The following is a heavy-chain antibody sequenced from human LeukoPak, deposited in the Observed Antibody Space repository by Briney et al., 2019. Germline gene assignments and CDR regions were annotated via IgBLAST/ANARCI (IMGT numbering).Heavy chain of an antibody. D-gene: IGHD3-22*01. CDR2: IYAGDSDT. Sequence: GESLKISCKGSGYSFTSYWIGWVRQMPGKGLEGMGIIYAGDSDTRYSASFQGQVTISADKSISTAYLQWSSLKASDTAMYYCATGPRTSYYDSSGYLYYYYYMDVWGKGTTVTVSS. CDR1: GYSFTSYW. J-gene: IGHJ6*03. V-gene: IGHV5-51*01. CDR3: ATGPRTSYYDSSGYLYYYYYMDV.